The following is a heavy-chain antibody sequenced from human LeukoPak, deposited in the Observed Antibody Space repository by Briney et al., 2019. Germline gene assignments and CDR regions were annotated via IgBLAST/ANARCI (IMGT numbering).Heavy chain of an antibody. CDR1: GFTVSSNY. V-gene: IGHV3-23*01. J-gene: IGHJ4*02. Sequence: GGSLRLSCAAPGFTVSSNYMSLVRQAPGKGLEWVSAFSGSGGRTYYADSVKGRFTISRDNSRNTLSLQMDSLRAEDTAIYYCAKGFCTSTGCSAGYWGQGTLVTVSS. D-gene: IGHD2-2*01. CDR2: FSGSGGRT. CDR3: AKGFCTSTGCSAGY.